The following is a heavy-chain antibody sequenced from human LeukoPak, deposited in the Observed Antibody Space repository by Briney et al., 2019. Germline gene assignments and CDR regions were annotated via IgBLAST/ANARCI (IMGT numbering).Heavy chain of an antibody. CDR1: GYTFTGYY. J-gene: IGHJ6*02. Sequence: GASVKVSCKASGYTFTGYYIHWVRQAPGQGLEWMGWINPNSGGTNYAQKLQGRVTMTTDTSTSTAYMELRSLRSDDTAVYYCARDSIVGANYYGMDVWGQGTMVTVSS. CDR2: INPNSGGT. CDR3: ARDSIVGANYYGMDV. D-gene: IGHD1-26*01. V-gene: IGHV1-2*02.